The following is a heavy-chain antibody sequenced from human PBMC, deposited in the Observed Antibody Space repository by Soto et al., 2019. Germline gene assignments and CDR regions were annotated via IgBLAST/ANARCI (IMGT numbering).Heavy chain of an antibody. CDR3: AKDGYCSSTSCYGPYYYGMDV. D-gene: IGHD2-2*03. V-gene: IGHV3-30*18. CDR1: GFTFSSYG. J-gene: IGHJ6*02. CDR2: ISYDGSNK. Sequence: QVQLVESGGGVVQPGRSLRLSCAASGFTFSSYGMHWVRQAPGKGLEWVAVISYDGSNKYYADSVKGRFTISRDNSKNTLYLQMNSLRAEDTAVYYSAKDGYCSSTSCYGPYYYGMDVWGQGTTVTVSS.